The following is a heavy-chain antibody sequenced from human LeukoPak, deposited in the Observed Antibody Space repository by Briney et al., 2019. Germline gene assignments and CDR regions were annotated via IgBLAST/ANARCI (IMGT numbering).Heavy chain of an antibody. Sequence: KSSETLSLTCAVSDGSISSSNWWSWVRQPPGKGLEWIGEIFHVGSTNYNPSLKSRLTISVDKSKNQFSLKLSSVTAADTAVYYCARYGSSSLDAFDIWGQGTMVTVSS. V-gene: IGHV4-4*02. D-gene: IGHD6-13*01. CDR2: IFHVGST. CDR3: ARYGSSSLDAFDI. J-gene: IGHJ3*02. CDR1: DGSISSSNW.